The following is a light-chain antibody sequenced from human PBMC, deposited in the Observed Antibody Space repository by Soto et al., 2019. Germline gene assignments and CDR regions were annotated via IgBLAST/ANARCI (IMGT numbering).Light chain of an antibody. CDR1: SSDIGAYNS. V-gene: IGLV2-14*01. J-gene: IGLJ1*01. CDR3: SSRTTSNPYV. CDR2: EVS. Sequence: QSVLTQPASVSGSPGQSITISCTGTSSDIGAYNSVSWYQQHPGKAPKLMIYEVSNRPSGVSNRFSASKSGNTASLTISGLQAEDEADYYCSSRTTSNPYVFGTGTKLTVL.